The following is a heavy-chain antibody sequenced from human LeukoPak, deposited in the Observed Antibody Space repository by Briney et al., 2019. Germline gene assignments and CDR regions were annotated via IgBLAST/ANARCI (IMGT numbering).Heavy chain of an antibody. CDR1: GYTFTSYG. J-gene: IGHJ5*02. CDR3: ARDFRAAMVSDWFDP. D-gene: IGHD5-18*01. V-gene: IGHV1-18*01. Sequence: GASVKVSCKASGYTFTSYGISWARQAPGQGLEWMGWISAYNGNTNYAQKLQGRVTMTTDTSTSTAYMELRSLRSDDTAVYYCARDFRAAMVSDWFDPWGQGTLVTVSS. CDR2: ISAYNGNT.